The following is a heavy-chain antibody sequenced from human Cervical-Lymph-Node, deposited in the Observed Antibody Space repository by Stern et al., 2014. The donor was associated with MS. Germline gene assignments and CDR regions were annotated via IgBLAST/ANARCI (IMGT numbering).Heavy chain of an antibody. CDR3: ARSLRVGTTSYWHFAL. D-gene: IGHD4-17*01. V-gene: IGHV4-59*02. CDR2: IYPSGNT. Sequence: VQLEESGPGLVKPSETLSLTCTVSGASVSSHYWSWIRQSPGKGLEWIAYIYPSGNTSYNPSLNSRVIISRDTSKNQFSLKLSSVTAADTAVYYCARSLRVGTTSYWHFALWGRGTLVTVSS. CDR1: GASVSSHY. J-gene: IGHJ2*01.